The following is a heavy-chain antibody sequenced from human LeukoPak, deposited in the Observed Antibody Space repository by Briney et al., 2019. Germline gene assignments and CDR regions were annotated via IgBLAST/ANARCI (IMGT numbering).Heavy chain of an antibody. CDR3: ARGPGTVVYDFWSGYLANWFDP. CDR2: INHSGST. CDR1: GGSFSGYY. V-gene: IGHV4-34*01. J-gene: IGHJ5*02. Sequence: SETLSLTCAVYGGSFSGYYWSWIRQPPGKGLEWIGEINHSGSTNYNPSLKSRVTISVDTSKNQFSLKLSSVTAADTAVYYCARGPGTVVYDFWSGYLANWFDPWGQGTLVTVSS. D-gene: IGHD3-3*01.